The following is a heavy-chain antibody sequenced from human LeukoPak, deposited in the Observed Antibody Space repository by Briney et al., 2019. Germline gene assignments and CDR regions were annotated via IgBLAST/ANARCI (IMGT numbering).Heavy chain of an antibody. Sequence: ASVKVSCKASGYTFTSYDINWVRQATGQGLEWMGWMNPNSGNTGYAQKFQGRVTMTRNTSISTAYMELSSLRSEDTAVYYCARDLQLERPGNWFDPWGQGTLVTVSS. CDR1: GYTFTSYD. D-gene: IGHD1-1*01. J-gene: IGHJ5*02. CDR3: ARDLQLERPGNWFDP. V-gene: IGHV1-8*01. CDR2: MNPNSGNT.